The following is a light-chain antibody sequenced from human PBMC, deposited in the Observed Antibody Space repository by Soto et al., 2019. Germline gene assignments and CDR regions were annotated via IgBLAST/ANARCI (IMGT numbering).Light chain of an antibody. CDR3: QSWDSSTGPFVV. V-gene: IGLV3-1*01. CDR1: TLGNKY. CDR2: QDI. Sequence: SSELTQPPSVSVSPGQTASITCSGDTLGNKYVSWYQQKPGQSPILVISQDIKRPSGIPERFSGSNSGNTATLTISGTQAMDEADYYCQSWDSSTGPFVVFVGGTKLTVL. J-gene: IGLJ2*01.